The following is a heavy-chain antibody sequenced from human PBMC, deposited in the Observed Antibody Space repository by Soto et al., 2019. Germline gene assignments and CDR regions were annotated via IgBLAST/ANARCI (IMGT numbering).Heavy chain of an antibody. CDR3: AKNQGVELVPLATVDWFDP. CDR2: ISGSGFKK. D-gene: IGHD1-26*01. J-gene: IGHJ5*02. Sequence: GSLRLSCAASGFIFENFGMSWVRQAPGKGLEWISSISGSGFKKYYADSVKGRFTISRDNSKSTVYLELNNLSAEDTAVYHCAKNQGVELVPLATVDWFDPWGQASVVTVS. V-gene: IGHV3-23*01. CDR1: GFIFENFG.